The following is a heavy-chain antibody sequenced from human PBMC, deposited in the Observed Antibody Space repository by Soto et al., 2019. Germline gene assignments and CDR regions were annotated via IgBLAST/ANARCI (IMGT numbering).Heavy chain of an antibody. J-gene: IGHJ3*02. D-gene: IGHD2-2*01. Sequence: GGSLRLSCAASGFTFSSYSMNWVRQAPGKGLEWVSYISSSSSTIYYADSVKGRFTISRDNAENSLYLQMNSLRAEDTAVYYCARDGGYCSSTSCYAFDIWGQGTMVTVSS. CDR3: ARDGGYCSSTSCYAFDI. CDR1: GFTFSSYS. CDR2: ISSSSSTI. V-gene: IGHV3-48*04.